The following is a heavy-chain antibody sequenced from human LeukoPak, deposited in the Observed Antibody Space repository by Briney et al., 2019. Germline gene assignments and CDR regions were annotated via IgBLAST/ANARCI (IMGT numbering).Heavy chain of an antibody. Sequence: PGGSLRLSCAASGFTFSSYSMNWVRQAPGKGLEWVSSISSSSSYIYYADSVKGRFTISRDSAKNSLYLQMNSLRAEDTAVYYCARGLSRAAAGTPQVVWGQGTLVTVSS. D-gene: IGHD6-13*01. J-gene: IGHJ4*02. CDR3: ARGLSRAAAGTPQVV. CDR2: ISSSSSYI. V-gene: IGHV3-21*01. CDR1: GFTFSSYS.